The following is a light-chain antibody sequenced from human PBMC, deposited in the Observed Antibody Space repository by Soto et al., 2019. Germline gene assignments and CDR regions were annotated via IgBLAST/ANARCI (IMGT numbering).Light chain of an antibody. CDR1: QSVNTY. J-gene: IGKJ1*01. CDR2: AAS. Sequence: DIQMTQSPSSLSASVGDRVTITCRASQSVNTYLHWYQQKAGQAPKLLIYAASNLQSGVPSRFTGRGSGTDFTLTVESLQPEDFETYYCQQLYNYPRTFGQGTKVDIK. CDR3: QQLYNYPRT. V-gene: IGKV1-39*01.